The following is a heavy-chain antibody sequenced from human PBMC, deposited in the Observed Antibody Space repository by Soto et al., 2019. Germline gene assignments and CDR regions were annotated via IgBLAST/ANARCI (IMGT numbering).Heavy chain of an antibody. CDR1: GFTFSSYG. V-gene: IGHV3-33*01. CDR2: IWYDGSNK. J-gene: IGHJ4*02. CDR3: ARERSGYYY. Sequence: QVQLVESGGGVVQPGRSLRLSCAASGFTFSSYGMHWVRQAPGKGLEWVAVIWYDGSNKYYADSVKGRFTISRDNSKNPLYLQMNGLRAEDTAVYYCARERSGYYYWGQGTLVTVSS. D-gene: IGHD3-22*01.